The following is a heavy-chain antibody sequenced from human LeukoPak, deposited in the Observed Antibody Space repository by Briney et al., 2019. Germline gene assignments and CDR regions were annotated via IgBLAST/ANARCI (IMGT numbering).Heavy chain of an antibody. V-gene: IGHV3-23*01. D-gene: IGHD6-19*01. Sequence: PGGSLRLSCAASGFTFSSYAMSWVRQAPGKGLEWVSAISGSGGSTYYADSVKGRFTISRDNSKSTLYLQMNSLRAEDTAVYYCAKVFSAHSSGWYEYYDYWGQGTLVTVSS. CDR1: GFTFSSYA. J-gene: IGHJ4*02. CDR3: AKVFSAHSSGWYEYYDY. CDR2: ISGSGGST.